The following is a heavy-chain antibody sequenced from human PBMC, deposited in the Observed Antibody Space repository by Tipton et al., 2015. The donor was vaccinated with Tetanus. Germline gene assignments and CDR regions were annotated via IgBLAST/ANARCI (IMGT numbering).Heavy chain of an antibody. J-gene: IGHJ4*02. CDR2: VYYSGSA. V-gene: IGHV4-31*03. Sequence: TLSLTCSVSGGSISSGDYFWSWIRQLPGKGLEWIGYVYYSGSATYNPSLKRRVVISVDTTKDQFSLKMNSVTAADTAVYYCARVGNTMIGGQATHFDYWGTGALVTVSS. CDR1: GGSISSGDYF. D-gene: IGHD3-10*01. CDR3: ARVGNTMIGGQATHFDY.